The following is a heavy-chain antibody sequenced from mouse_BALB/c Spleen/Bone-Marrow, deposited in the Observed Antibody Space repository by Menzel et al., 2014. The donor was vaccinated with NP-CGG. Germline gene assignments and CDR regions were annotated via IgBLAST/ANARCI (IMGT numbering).Heavy chain of an antibody. CDR1: GHTFTDYA. CDR2: IRTYNGYT. CDR3: ARDLLRSDYDS. V-gene: IGHV1-67*01. J-gene: IGHJ2*01. Sequence: VQLQQSGPEVVRPGVSVKFSCKGSGHTFTDYAMHWVRQSQAKSLEWIGLIRTYNGYTNYNQKFKGKATMTVDKSSSTAYMELTRLPSEDSAIYYCARDLLRSDYDSWGQGTTLTVSS. D-gene: IGHD1-1*01.